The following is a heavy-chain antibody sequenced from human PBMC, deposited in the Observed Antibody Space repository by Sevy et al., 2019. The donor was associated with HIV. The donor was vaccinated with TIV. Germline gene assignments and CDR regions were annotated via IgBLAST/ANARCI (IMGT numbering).Heavy chain of an antibody. V-gene: IGHV3-7*03. CDR2: IKQDGSEK. J-gene: IGHJ3*02. CDR1: GFTFSSYW. Sequence: GGSLRLSCAASGFTFSSYWMSWVRQAPGKGLEWVANIKQDGSEKYYVDSVKGRFTISRDNAKNSLYLQMNSLRAEDTAVYYCARDTSDSYYDSSGYYPPRLGAFDIWGQGTMVTVSS. D-gene: IGHD3-22*01. CDR3: ARDTSDSYYDSSGYYPPRLGAFDI.